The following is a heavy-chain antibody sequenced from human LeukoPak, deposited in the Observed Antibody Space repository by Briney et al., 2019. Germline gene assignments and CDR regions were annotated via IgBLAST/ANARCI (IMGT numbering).Heavy chain of an antibody. CDR2: INAGNGNT. CDR1: GYTFTSYV. Sequence: ASVKVSCKASGYTFTSYVMHWVRQAPGQRLEWMGWINAGNGNTKYPQKFQGRVTITRDTSASTAYMELSSLRSEDTAVYYCARDRGLTAPLYYFDYWGQGTLVTVSS. J-gene: IGHJ4*02. D-gene: IGHD2-21*02. V-gene: IGHV1-3*01. CDR3: ARDRGLTAPLYYFDY.